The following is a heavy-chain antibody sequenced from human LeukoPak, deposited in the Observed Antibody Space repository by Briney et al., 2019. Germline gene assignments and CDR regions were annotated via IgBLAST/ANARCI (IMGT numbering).Heavy chain of an antibody. D-gene: IGHD2-2*01. CDR3: AKEERNVEVPGFYFDY. J-gene: IGHJ4*02. Sequence: GGSLRLSCAASGFTFSSYAMSWVRQAPGKGLEWVSAISGSGGSTYYADSVKGRFTISRDNSKNTLYLQMNSLRAEDTAVYYCAKEERNVEVPGFYFDYWGQGTLVTVSS. CDR2: ISGSGGST. V-gene: IGHV3-23*01. CDR1: GFTFSSYA.